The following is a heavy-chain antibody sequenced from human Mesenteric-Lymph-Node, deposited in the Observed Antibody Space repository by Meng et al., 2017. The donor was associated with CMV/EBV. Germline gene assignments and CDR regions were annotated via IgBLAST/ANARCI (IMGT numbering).Heavy chain of an antibody. CDR3: TGDSVSNPNLDY. J-gene: IGHJ4*02. Sequence: EVHVRESGGGLVRPGGSLRLSCAPYGFNVRDKYISWVRQAPGKGLEWVCIIYRGDNTYYIDSVKDRFTVSRDNSKNTMYLQMNSLRVEDTAVYYCTGDSVSNPNLDYWGQGTLVTVSS. D-gene: IGHD3-10*01. CDR1: GFNVRDKY. V-gene: IGHV3-66*01. CDR2: IYRGDNT.